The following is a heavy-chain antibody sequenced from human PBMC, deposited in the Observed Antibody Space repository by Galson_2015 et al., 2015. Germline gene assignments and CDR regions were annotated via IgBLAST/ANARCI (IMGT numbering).Heavy chain of an antibody. J-gene: IGHJ4*02. CDR2: IGDSGANT. CDR1: GFTFSSYA. V-gene: IGHV3-23*01. Sequence: SLRLSCAVSGFTFSSYAMGWVRLAPGTGLEGVSSIGDSGANTKYADSVKGRFTISRDNSKNTLYLQMNSLRGDDTAVYYCAKGGPYCSGGNCHGVFDSWGQGTLVTVSS. D-gene: IGHD2-15*01. CDR3: AKGGPYCSGGNCHGVFDS.